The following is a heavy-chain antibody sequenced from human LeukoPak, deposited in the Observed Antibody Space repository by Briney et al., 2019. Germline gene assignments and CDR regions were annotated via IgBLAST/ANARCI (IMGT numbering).Heavy chain of an antibody. D-gene: IGHD6-13*01. CDR3: ARYSSSWYYFDY. CDR1: GGTFSSYA. CDR2: IIPIFGTA. J-gene: IGHJ4*02. Sequence: SVKVSCKASGGTFSSYAISRVRQAPGQGLAWMGGIIPIFGTANYAQKFQGRVTITADESTSTAYMELSSLRSEDTAVYYCARYSSSWYYFDYWGQGTLVTVSS. V-gene: IGHV1-69*01.